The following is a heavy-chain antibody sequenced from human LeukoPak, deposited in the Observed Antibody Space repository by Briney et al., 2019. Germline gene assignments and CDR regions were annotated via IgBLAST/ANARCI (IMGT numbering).Heavy chain of an antibody. J-gene: IGHJ4*02. V-gene: IGHV3-23*01. CDR1: GFTFSSYA. D-gene: IGHD3-22*01. CDR2: ITSSGAAT. Sequence: PGGSLRLSCAASGFTFSSYAMSWVRQAPGKGLDWVSSITSSGAATYYADSVKGRFTISRDNSDNTLYLQMNSLRAEDTAVYYCEKDRPNYYGSNGHYYKLNGDCWGQGTLVTVSS. CDR3: EKDRPNYYGSNGHYYKLNGDC.